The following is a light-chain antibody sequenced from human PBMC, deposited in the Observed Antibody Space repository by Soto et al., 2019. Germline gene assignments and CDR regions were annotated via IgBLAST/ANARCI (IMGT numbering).Light chain of an antibody. CDR2: DAS. CDR3: QLRSNWPLT. V-gene: IGKV3-11*01. CDR1: QRVSSY. Sequence: EIVLTQSPAPLSLSPGERATLSCRASQRVSSYLAWYQQKPGKATRLLIYDASNRATGIQARFSGSGSGTDFTLTISSLEPEYAAGDYFQLRSNWPLTFRGGTKVEIK. J-gene: IGKJ4*01.